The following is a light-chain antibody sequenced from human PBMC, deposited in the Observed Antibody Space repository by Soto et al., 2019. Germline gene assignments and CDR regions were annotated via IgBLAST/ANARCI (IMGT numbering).Light chain of an antibody. V-gene: IGLV1-44*01. CDR2: SND. J-gene: IGLJ1*01. CDR1: SSNIGSNS. Sequence: QSALTQPPSASGTPGQRVTISCSGSSSNIGSNSVNWYQQLPGTSPKLLIYSNDRRPSGVPDRFSGSKSGTSASLAISGLQSEDEADYYCAAWDDSLNGYGFGTGTKVTVL. CDR3: AAWDDSLNGYG.